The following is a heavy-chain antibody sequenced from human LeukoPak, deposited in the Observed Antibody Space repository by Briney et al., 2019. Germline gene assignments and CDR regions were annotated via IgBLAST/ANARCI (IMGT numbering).Heavy chain of an antibody. CDR3: ARNQRRLDY. J-gene: IGHJ4*02. D-gene: IGHD1-14*01. Sequence: GGSLRLSCAVSGFTFSNYWMSWVRQAPAKGLEWVAYINQDGSERYYVDSMEGRFTISRDNAENSLYLQVNSLRAEDTAVYYCARNQRRLDYWGQGTLVTVSS. V-gene: IGHV3-7*01. CDR1: GFTFSNYW. CDR2: INQDGSER.